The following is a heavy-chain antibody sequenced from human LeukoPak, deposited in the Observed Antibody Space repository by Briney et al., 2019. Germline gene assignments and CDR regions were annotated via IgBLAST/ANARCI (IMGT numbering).Heavy chain of an antibody. CDR2: ISSSCSTI. V-gene: IGHV3-48*03. CDR3: ARPAVAGTLWGDLFGYYFDY. J-gene: IGHJ4*02. D-gene: IGHD6-19*01. Sequence: GGSLRLSCAASGFTFSSYEMNWVRQAPGKGLEWVSYISSSCSTIYYADYVKGRFTISRDNAKNSLYLQMNSLRAADTAVYYCARPAVAGTLWGDLFGYYFDYWGQETLVTVSS. CDR1: GFTFSSYE.